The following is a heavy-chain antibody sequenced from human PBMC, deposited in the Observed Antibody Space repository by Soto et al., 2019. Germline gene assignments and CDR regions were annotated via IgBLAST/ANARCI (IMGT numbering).Heavy chain of an antibody. J-gene: IGHJ5*02. CDR3: ARGRSGGSWSLPPRFDP. D-gene: IGHD2-15*01. Sequence: GGSLRLSCAASGFTFSTYAMSWVRQAPGKGLEWVSGIGGGETDTHYAESVKGRFTISRDNSKSTLFLQMSSLGAEDTAVYYCARGRSGGSWSLPPRFDPWGQGTLVTVSS. CDR2: IGGGETDT. V-gene: IGHV3-23*01. CDR1: GFTFSTYA.